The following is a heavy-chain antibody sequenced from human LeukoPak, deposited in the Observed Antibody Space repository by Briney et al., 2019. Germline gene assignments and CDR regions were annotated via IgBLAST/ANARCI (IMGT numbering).Heavy chain of an antibody. V-gene: IGHV1-18*04. Sequence: GASVKVSCKASGYTFTSYGISWVRQAPGQGLEWMGWISAYNGNTNYAQKLQGRVTMTTDTSTSTAYMELRSLRSDDTAVYYCARHPLGRYQLLLDYWGQGTLVTVSS. CDR2: ISAYNGNT. CDR3: ARHPLGRYQLLLDY. J-gene: IGHJ4*02. D-gene: IGHD2-2*01. CDR1: GYTFTSYG.